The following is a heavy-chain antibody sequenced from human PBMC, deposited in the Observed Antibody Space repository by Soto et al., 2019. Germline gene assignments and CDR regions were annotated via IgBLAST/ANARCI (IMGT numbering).Heavy chain of an antibody. CDR3: ARDRNSYGYVVFYGMDV. CDR1: GFTFSSYA. Sequence: QVQLVESGGGVVQPGRSLRLSCAASGFTFSSYAMHWVRQAPGKGLEWVAVISYDGSNKYYADSVKGRFTISRDNSKNTLYLQMNSLRAEDTAVYYCARDRNSYGYVVFYGMDVWGQGTTVTVSS. V-gene: IGHV3-30-3*01. J-gene: IGHJ6*02. D-gene: IGHD5-18*01. CDR2: ISYDGSNK.